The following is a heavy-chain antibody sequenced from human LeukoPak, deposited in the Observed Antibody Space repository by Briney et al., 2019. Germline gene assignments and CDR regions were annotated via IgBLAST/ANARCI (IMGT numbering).Heavy chain of an antibody. Sequence: GGSLRLSCAASGFTFSSYEMNWVRQAPGKGLEWVSYISSGSTIHYADSVKGRFTISRDNAKNSLYLQMNSLRAEDTAVYYCARDLGYCTSTSCYSLYGMDVWGKGTTVTVSS. CDR1: GFTFSSYE. CDR2: ISSGSTI. D-gene: IGHD2-2*02. V-gene: IGHV3-48*03. CDR3: ARDLGYCTSTSCYSLYGMDV. J-gene: IGHJ6*04.